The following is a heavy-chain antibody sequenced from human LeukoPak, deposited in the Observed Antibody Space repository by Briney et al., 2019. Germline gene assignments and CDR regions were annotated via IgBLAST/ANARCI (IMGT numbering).Heavy chain of an antibody. CDR2: INHSGST. CDR1: GGSISSSSYY. V-gene: IGHV4-39*07. Sequence: SETLSLTCTVSGGSISSSSYYWSWIRQPPGKGLEWIGEINHSGSTNYNPPLKSRVTISVDTSKNQFSLKLSSVTAADTAVYYCARGPNVKYWGQGTLVTVSS. CDR3: ARGPNVKY. J-gene: IGHJ4*02.